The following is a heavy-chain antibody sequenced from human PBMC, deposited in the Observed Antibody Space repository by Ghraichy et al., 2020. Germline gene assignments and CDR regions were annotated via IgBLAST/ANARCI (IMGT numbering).Heavy chain of an antibody. Sequence: GGSLRFSCAASGFTFSSYAMSWVRQAPGKGLEWVSAISGSSGSTYYADSVKGRFTISRDNSKNTLSLQMNSLRAEDTAVYYCARWTTVTPPGWFDPWGQGTLVTVSS. D-gene: IGHD4-17*01. V-gene: IGHV3-23*01. J-gene: IGHJ5*02. CDR2: ISGSSGST. CDR1: GFTFSSYA. CDR3: ARWTTVTPPGWFDP.